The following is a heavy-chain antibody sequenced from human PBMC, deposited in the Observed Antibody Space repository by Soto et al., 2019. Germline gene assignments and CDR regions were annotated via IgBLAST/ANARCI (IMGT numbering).Heavy chain of an antibody. CDR2: IKHSGST. V-gene: IGHV4-34*01. D-gene: IGHD4-4*01. Sequence: QVQLQQWGAGLLKPSETLSLTCAVYGGSFSGYYWSWIRQPPGKGLEWIGEIKHSGSTNHNPSHKSRVTISVDTSKNQFSLKLSSVTAADTAVYYCARPTVTSRKWYFDLWGRGTLVTVSS. CDR1: GGSFSGYY. J-gene: IGHJ2*01. CDR3: ARPTVTSRKWYFDL.